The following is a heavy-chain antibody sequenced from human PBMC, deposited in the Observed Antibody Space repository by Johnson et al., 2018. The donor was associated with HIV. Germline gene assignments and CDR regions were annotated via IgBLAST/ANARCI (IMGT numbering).Heavy chain of an antibody. CDR2: IYSGGST. V-gene: IGHV3-66*02. Sequence: VQLVESGGGLKQPGGSLRLSCAASGFTFSDYYMSWVRQAPGKGLEWVSVIYSGGSTYYADSVKGRFTISRDNSKNTLYLQMNSLRAEDTAVYYCAKFVGAGSYDAFDIWGQGTMVTVSS. D-gene: IGHD1-26*01. CDR1: GFTFSDYY. J-gene: IGHJ3*02. CDR3: AKFVGAGSYDAFDI.